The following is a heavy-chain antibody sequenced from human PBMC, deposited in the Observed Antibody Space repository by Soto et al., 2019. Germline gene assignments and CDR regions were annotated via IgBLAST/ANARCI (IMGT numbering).Heavy chain of an antibody. Sequence: GGSLRLSCAASGFTFSSYWMTWIRQAPGKGLEWVANIKQDGSEKYYVDSVKGRFTISRDNAKNSLYLQMNSLRAEDTAVYYCARELPRYCISASCYNGMDVWGQGTTVTVSS. J-gene: IGHJ6*02. CDR2: IKQDGSEK. CDR1: GFTFSSYW. CDR3: ARELPRYCISASCYNGMDV. D-gene: IGHD2-2*02. V-gene: IGHV3-7*01.